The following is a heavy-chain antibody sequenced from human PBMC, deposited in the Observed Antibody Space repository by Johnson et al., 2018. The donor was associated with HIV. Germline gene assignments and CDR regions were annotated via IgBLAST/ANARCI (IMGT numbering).Heavy chain of an antibody. V-gene: IGHV3-11*04. CDR1: GFTFSDFY. CDR2: ISTTGTTI. CDR3: VFGEDYYDSGGHHHGPAAFDF. J-gene: IGHJ3*01. D-gene: IGHD3-22*01. Sequence: VLLLESRGGLVKPGGSLRLSCAASGFTFSDFYMSWIRQAPGRGLEWISYISTTGTTIYYAESVKGRFTISRDNAKNSLYLQMNSLRAEDTALYYCVFGEDYYDSGGHHHGPAAFDFWGLGTMVTVSS.